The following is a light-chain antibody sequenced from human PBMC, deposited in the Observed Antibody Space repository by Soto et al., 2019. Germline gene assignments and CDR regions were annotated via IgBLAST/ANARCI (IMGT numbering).Light chain of an antibody. CDR2: DNT. CDR3: QSYDSSLSGWL. Sequence: QSVLTQPPSVSGAPGQRVTISCTGSSSNIGAGFDVHWYQHLPGTAPKPLIYDNTNRPSGVPDRFSGSKSGTSASLAITGLQAEDEADYYCQSYDSSLSGWLFGGGTTLTVL. CDR1: SSNIGAGFD. J-gene: IGLJ2*01. V-gene: IGLV1-40*01.